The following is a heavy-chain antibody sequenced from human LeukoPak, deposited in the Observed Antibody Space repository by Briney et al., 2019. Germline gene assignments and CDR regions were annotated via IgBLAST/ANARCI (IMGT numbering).Heavy chain of an antibody. D-gene: IGHD6-25*01. CDR3: AKESSGTFFYFDY. CDR1: GFTFSSYS. V-gene: IGHV3-48*01. J-gene: IGHJ4*02. CDR2: ISSSSSTI. Sequence: GGSLRLSCAASGFTFSSYSMNWVRQAPGKGLEWVSYISSSSSTIYYADSVKGRFTISRDNSKNTVYLQMNSLRAEDTAVYYCAKESSGTFFYFDYWGQGTLVTVSS.